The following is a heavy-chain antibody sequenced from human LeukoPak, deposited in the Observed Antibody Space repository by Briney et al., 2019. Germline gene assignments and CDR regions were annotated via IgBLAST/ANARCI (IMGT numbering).Heavy chain of an antibody. J-gene: IGHJ4*02. Sequence: GGSLRLSCAAAGFTFSSYWMSWVRQAPGKGLEWVANIKQDGSEKYYVDSAKGRFTISRDNAKNSLYLQMNSLRAEDTAVYYCARAQPSPRYSSGWYDYWGQGTLVTVSS. V-gene: IGHV3-7*01. D-gene: IGHD6-19*01. CDR1: GFTFSSYW. CDR3: ARAQPSPRYSSGWYDY. CDR2: IKQDGSEK.